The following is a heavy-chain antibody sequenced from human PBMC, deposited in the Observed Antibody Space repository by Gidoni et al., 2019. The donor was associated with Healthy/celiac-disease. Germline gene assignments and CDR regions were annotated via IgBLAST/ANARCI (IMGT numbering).Heavy chain of an antibody. D-gene: IGHD5-18*01. CDR1: GFTFSSYS. J-gene: IGHJ6*02. CDR2: ISSSSSYI. V-gene: IGHV3-21*01. CDR3: ARVGYGGKRVYSGMDV. Sequence: EVQLVESGGGLVKPGGSLRLYCAASGFTFSSYSMSWVRQAPGKGLEWVSSISSSSSYIYYADSVKGRFTISRDNAKNSLYLQMNSLRAEDTAVYYCARVGYGGKRVYSGMDVWGQGTTVTVSS.